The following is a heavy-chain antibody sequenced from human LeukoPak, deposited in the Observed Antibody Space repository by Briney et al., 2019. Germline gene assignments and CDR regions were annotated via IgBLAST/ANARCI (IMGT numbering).Heavy chain of an antibody. V-gene: IGHV3-30*04. D-gene: IGHD3-10*01. CDR1: GFTFNNYP. Sequence: GGSQRLSCATSGFTFNNYPMHWVRQAPGKGLEWVAVIGYDGRFKFHADSVKGRFTISRDDSRNTLYLQMNSLRPEDTAVYYCARDPRTGSPDYFDYWGQGTLVTVST. J-gene: IGHJ4*02. CDR2: IGYDGRFK. CDR3: ARDPRTGSPDYFDY.